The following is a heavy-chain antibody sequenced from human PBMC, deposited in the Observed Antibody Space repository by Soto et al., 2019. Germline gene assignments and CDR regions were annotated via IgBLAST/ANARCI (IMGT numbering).Heavy chain of an antibody. J-gene: IGHJ4*02. Sequence: EVQLLDSGGDLAQPGGSLRLSCTASGFTFSSFGMTWVRQAPGKGLEWVSAISGSGDSSYYADSVKGRFTISRDNPTNTLYLQIYSLRAEDTAVYYCAKVGIGMFSHKHHFEHWGQGTQVTVSS. V-gene: IGHV3-23*01. CDR1: GFTFSSFG. CDR2: ISGSGDSS. D-gene: IGHD2-2*03. CDR3: AKVGIGMFSHKHHFEH.